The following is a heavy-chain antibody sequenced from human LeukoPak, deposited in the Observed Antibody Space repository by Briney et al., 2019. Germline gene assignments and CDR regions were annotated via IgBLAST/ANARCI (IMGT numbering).Heavy chain of an antibody. V-gene: IGHV3-30*18. D-gene: IGHD1-7*01. J-gene: IGHJ6*02. CDR2: ISYDGSNK. CDR1: GFTFSSYG. CDR3: AKAKGGLELRYYYYGMDV. Sequence: PGRSLRLSCAASGFTFSSYGMHWVRQAPGKGLEWVAVISYDGSNKYYADSVKGRFTISRDNSKNTLYLQMNSLRAEDTAVYYCAKAKGGLELRYYYYGMDVWGQGTTVTVSS.